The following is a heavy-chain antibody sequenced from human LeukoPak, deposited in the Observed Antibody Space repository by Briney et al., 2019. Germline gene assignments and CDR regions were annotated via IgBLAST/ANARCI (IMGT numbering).Heavy chain of an antibody. CDR1: GFTVSSNY. V-gene: IGHV3-53*01. CDR3: ARDLIDYGSGSYYALGY. Sequence: GGSLPLPCAASGFTVSSNYMRWLRPAPGKGLEWVSVIHSGGTTYYADSVKGRFTISRDNSKTTLYLQMNSLRAEDTAVYYCARDLIDYGSGSYYALGYWGQGTLVTVSS. D-gene: IGHD3-10*01. J-gene: IGHJ4*02. CDR2: IHSGGTT.